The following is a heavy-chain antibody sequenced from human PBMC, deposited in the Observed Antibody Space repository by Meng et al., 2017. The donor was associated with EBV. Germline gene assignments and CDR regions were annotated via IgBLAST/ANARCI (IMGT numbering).Heavy chain of an antibody. V-gene: IGHV4-34*01. J-gene: IGHJ4*02. CDR3: ARESGRGYTPDY. Sequence: QVQLQQWGAGLLKPSETLSLTCAVYGGSFSGYYWSWIRQPPGKGLEWIGEINHSGSTNYNPSLKSRVTISVDTSKNQFSLKLSSVTAADTAVYYCARESGRGYTPDYWGQGTLVTVAS. D-gene: IGHD3-10*01. CDR1: GGSFSGYY. CDR2: INHSGST.